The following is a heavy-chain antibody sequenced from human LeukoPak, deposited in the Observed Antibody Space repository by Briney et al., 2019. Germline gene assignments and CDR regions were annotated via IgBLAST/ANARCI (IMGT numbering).Heavy chain of an antibody. J-gene: IGHJ5*02. Sequence: SETLSLTCTVSGGSITSSGFYWGWIRQPPGKGLEWIGNIYYGGSAYYNPSLKSRVTISVDTSRNQFSLKLSSVTAADTAVYYCARQPNIVVVDNWFDPWGQGTLVAVSS. D-gene: IGHD2-15*01. V-gene: IGHV4-39*07. CDR1: GGSITSSGFY. CDR2: IYYGGSA. CDR3: ARQPNIVVVDNWFDP.